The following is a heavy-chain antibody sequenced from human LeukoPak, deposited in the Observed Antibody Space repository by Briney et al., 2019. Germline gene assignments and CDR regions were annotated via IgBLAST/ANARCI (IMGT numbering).Heavy chain of an antibody. Sequence: ASVKVSCKASGYTFTGYYMHWVRQAPGQGLEWMGWINPNSGGTNYAQKFQGRVTMTRDTSISTAYMELSRLRSDDTAVYYCARGDSSSPRRYYYYYYGMDVWGQGTTVTAS. CDR1: GYTFTGYY. CDR2: INPNSGGT. J-gene: IGHJ6*02. D-gene: IGHD6-6*01. V-gene: IGHV1-2*02. CDR3: ARGDSSSPRRYYYYYYGMDV.